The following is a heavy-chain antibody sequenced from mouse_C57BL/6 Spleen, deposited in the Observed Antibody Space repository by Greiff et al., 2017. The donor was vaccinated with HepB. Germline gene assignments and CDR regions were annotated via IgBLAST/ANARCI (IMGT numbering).Heavy chain of an antibody. CDR3: TRLTTVVAKGAWFAY. CDR2: IVPETGGT. V-gene: IGHV1-15*01. D-gene: IGHD1-1*01. J-gene: IGHJ3*01. CDR1: GYTFTDYE. Sequence: QVQLQQSGAELVRPGASVTLSCKASGYTFTDYEMHWVKQTPVHGLEWIGAIVPETGGTAYTQKFKGKAILTAYKSSSTAYMELRSLTSEDSAVYYCTRLTTVVAKGAWFAYWGQGTLVTVSA.